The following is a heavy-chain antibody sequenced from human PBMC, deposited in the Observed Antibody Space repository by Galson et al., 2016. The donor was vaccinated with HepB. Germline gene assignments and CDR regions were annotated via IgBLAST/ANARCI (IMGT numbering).Heavy chain of an antibody. D-gene: IGHD2-21*01. CDR2: ISGNGGTT. J-gene: IGHJ6*02. V-gene: IGHV3-23*01. CDR3: AKTLLGGMDV. Sequence: LRLSCAASGFTFSGYAMSWVRQAPGKGLECVSSISGNGGTTYYADSVKGRFTISRDNSKNTLYLQMNSLRADDTAIYYCAKTLLGGMDVWGQGTTVTVSS. CDR1: GFTFSGYA.